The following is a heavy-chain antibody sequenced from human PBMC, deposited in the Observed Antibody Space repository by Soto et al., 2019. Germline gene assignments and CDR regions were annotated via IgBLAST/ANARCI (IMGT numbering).Heavy chain of an antibody. D-gene: IGHD3-22*01. CDR2: INAGNGNT. CDR1: GYTFTSYA. V-gene: IGHV1-3*01. J-gene: IGHJ4*02. Sequence: ASVKVSCKACGYTFTSYAMHWVRQAPGQRLEWMGWINAGNGNTKYSQKFQGRVTISRDTSASTAYMELSSLRSEDTAVYYCARALDYYDSSGSLGYWGQGTLVTVSS. CDR3: ARALDYYDSSGSLGY.